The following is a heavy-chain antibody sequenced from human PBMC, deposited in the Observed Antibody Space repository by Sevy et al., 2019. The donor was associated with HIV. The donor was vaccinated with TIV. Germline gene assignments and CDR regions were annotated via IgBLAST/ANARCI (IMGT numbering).Heavy chain of an antibody. CDR2: ISSNGGST. CDR1: GFSFSSYA. D-gene: IGHD5-18*01. CDR3: AREGVGGYSYSLDY. Sequence: GSLRLSCAASGFSFSSYALHWVRQAPGKGLEYVSAISSNGGSTYYADSVKGRFTISRDNSKNTLYLQMGGLRAEDMAVYYCAREGVGGYSYSLDYWGQGTLVTVSS. V-gene: IGHV3-64*02. J-gene: IGHJ4*02.